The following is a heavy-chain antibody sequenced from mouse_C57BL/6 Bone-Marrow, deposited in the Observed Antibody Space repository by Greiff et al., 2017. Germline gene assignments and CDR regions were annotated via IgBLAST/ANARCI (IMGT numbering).Heavy chain of an antibody. CDR1: GFNIKDYY. J-gene: IGHJ2*01. D-gene: IGHD1-1*01. Sequence: VQLQQSGAELVKPGASVKLSCTASGFNIKDYYIHWVKQRTEQGLEWIGRIDPEDGETKYAPKFQDKATITADTSSNTAYLQLRSLTSEDTAVYYCTGSLIYYGTNYWGQGTTLTVSS. CDR3: TGSLIYYGTNY. V-gene: IGHV14-2*01. CDR2: IDPEDGET.